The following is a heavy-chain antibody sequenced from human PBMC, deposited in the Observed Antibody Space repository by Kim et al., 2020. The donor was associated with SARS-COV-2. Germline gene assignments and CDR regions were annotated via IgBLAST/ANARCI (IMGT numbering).Heavy chain of an antibody. J-gene: IGHJ4*02. CDR2: ISAYNGNT. Sequence: ASVKVSCKASGYTFTSYGISWVRQAPGQGLEWMGWISAYNGNTNYAQKLQGRVTMTTDTSTSTAYMELRSLRSDDTAVYYCAREGSGGVDSGSPRRYFDYWGQGTLVTVSS. V-gene: IGHV1-18*01. CDR3: AREGSGGVDSGSPRRYFDY. D-gene: IGHD1-26*01. CDR1: GYTFTSYG.